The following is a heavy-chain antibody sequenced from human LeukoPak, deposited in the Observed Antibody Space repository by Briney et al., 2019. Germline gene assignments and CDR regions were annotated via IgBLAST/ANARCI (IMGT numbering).Heavy chain of an antibody. CDR1: GYTLTELS. D-gene: IGHD6-13*01. V-gene: IGHV1-24*01. CDR3: ARAQGVAAAGSYYYYGMDV. J-gene: IGHJ6*02. Sequence: ASVKVSCKVSGYTLTELSMHWVRQAPGKGLEWMGGFDPEDGETIYAQKFQGRVTMTRDTSTSTVYMELSSLRSEDTAVYYCARAQGVAAAGSYYYYGMDVWGQGTTVTVSS. CDR2: FDPEDGET.